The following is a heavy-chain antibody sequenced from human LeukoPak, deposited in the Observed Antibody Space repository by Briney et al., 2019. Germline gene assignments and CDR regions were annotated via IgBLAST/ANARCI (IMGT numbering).Heavy chain of an antibody. CDR1: GFTFRTHT. J-gene: IGHJ4*02. CDR2: ISTGSSTI. CDR3: ARSGTVAGTFAY. Sequence: GGSLRLSCAASGFTFRTHTMNWVRQAPGKGLEWVSYISTGSSTIYYADSVKGRFIISRDNANNSLYLQMNSLRAEGTAVYYCARSGTVAGTFAYWGQGTLVTVS. D-gene: IGHD6-19*01. V-gene: IGHV3-48*04.